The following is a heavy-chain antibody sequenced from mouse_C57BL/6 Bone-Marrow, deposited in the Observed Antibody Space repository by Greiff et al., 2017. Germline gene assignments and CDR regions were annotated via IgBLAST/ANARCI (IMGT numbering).Heavy chain of an antibody. CDR1: GFTFSSYA. D-gene: IGHD2-5*01. CDR3: ARPSYYSNWWVAWFAY. Sequence: EVQRVESGGGLVKPGGSLKLSCAASGFTFSSYAMSWVRQTPEKRLEWVATISDGGSYTYYPDNVKGRITISRDNAKNNLYLQMSQLKSEDTARYYWARPSYYSNWWVAWFAYWGQGTLVTVSA. V-gene: IGHV5-4*01. J-gene: IGHJ3*01. CDR2: ISDGGSYT.